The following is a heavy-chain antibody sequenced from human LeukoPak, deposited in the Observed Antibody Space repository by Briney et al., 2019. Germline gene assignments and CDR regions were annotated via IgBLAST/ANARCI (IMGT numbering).Heavy chain of an antibody. V-gene: IGHV3-7*01. Sequence: GGSLRLSCAAAGFTFSSYWMSWVSQAPGKGLGWVANIKQDGSDKYYVDSVKGRFTISRDNAKNSLYLQMNSLRAEDTAVYYCARGGGGWYRLDYWGQGTLVTVSS. J-gene: IGHJ4*02. CDR1: GFTFSSYW. CDR2: IKQDGSDK. D-gene: IGHD6-19*01. CDR3: ARGGGGWYRLDY.